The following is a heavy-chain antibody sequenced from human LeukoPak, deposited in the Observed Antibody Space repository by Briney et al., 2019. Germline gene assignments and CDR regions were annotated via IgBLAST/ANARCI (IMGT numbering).Heavy chain of an antibody. CDR2: IYHSGST. Sequence: SETLSLTCAVSGGSISSSNWWSWVRQPPGKGLEWIGEIYHSGSTYYTPSLKSRVTISVDKSKNHFSLKLISVTAADTAVYYCATSFEYSSSFRPPAFWGQGTLVTVSS. J-gene: IGHJ4*02. CDR3: ATSFEYSSSFRPPAF. V-gene: IGHV4-4*02. CDR1: GGSISSSNW. D-gene: IGHD6-6*01.